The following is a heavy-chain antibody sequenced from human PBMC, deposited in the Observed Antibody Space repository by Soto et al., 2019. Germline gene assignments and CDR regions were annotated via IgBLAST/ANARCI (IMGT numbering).Heavy chain of an antibody. CDR2: ISSSSSTI. Sequence: EVQLVESGGGLVQPGGSLRLSCAASGFTFSSYSMNWVRQAPGKGLAWVSYISSSSSTIYYADSVKGRFTISRDNAKNSLYLQMNSLRDDDTAVYYCARSWRGRWGCSGGSCYLPDYWGQGTLVTVSS. D-gene: IGHD2-15*01. V-gene: IGHV3-48*02. CDR1: GFTFSSYS. J-gene: IGHJ4*02. CDR3: ARSWRGRWGCSGGSCYLPDY.